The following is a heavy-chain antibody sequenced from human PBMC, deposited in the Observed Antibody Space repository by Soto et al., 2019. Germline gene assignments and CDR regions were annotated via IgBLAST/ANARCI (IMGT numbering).Heavy chain of an antibody. D-gene: IGHD6-13*01. CDR1: GFTFDDYA. J-gene: IGHJ3*02. CDR2: ISWNSGSI. Sequence: DVQLVESGGGLVQPGRSLRLSCAASGFTFDDYAMHWVRQAPGKGLEWVSGISWNSGSIGYADSVEGRFTISRDNAKNSLYLQMNSLRADDSALYYCAKDLTSAGQGAFDIWGQGTMVTVSS. V-gene: IGHV3-9*01. CDR3: AKDLTSAGQGAFDI.